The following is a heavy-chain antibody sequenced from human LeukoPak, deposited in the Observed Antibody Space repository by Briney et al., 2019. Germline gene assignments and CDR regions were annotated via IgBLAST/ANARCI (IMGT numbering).Heavy chain of an antibody. J-gene: IGHJ5*02. CDR2: INLSGGST. CDR1: GNTFNSNY. Sequence: ASVKVSCKASGNTFNSNYMHWVRQAPGQGLEWMGIINLSGGSTSYAQKFQGRVTMTRDTSTSTVYMELSSLRSEDTAVYYCARAPTSMEVTPISPWGQGTLVTVSS. V-gene: IGHV1-46*02. CDR3: ARAPTSMEVTPISP. D-gene: IGHD4-23*01.